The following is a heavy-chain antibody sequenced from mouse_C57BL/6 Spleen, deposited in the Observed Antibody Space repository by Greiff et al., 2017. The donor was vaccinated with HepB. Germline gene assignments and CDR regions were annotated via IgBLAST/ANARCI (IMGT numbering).Heavy chain of an antibody. D-gene: IGHD2-1*01. CDR1: GYTFTSYW. CDR2: IDPSDSET. Sequence: QVHVKQPGAELVRPGSSVKLSCKASGYTFTSYWMHWVKQRPIQGLEWIGNIDPSDSETHYNQKFKDKATLTVDKSSSTAYMQLSSLTSEDSAVYYCARGLYYGNYVDYFDYWGQGTTLTVSS. J-gene: IGHJ2*01. CDR3: ARGLYYGNYVDYFDY. V-gene: IGHV1-52*01.